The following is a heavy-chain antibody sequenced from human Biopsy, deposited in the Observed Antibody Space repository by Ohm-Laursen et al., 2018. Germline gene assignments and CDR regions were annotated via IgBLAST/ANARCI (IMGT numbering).Heavy chain of an antibody. CDR3: ARGPHSGSHSCFDY. CDR2: IITMFGTA. V-gene: IGHV1-69*13. Sequence: ASVKVFFKASGGTFINSAISWVRQAPGQGLEWMGGIITMFGTANYAQMFQGRVTISADESTSSSYMELSRLTTEDTAIYYCARGPHSGSHSCFDYWGQGTLVTVSS. D-gene: IGHD1-26*01. J-gene: IGHJ4*02. CDR1: GGTFINSA.